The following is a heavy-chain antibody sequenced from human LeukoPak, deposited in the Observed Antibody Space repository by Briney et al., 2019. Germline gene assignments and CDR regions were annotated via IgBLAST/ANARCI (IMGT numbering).Heavy chain of an antibody. CDR1: GFTFDDYA. V-gene: IGHV3-9*01. CDR2: ISWNSGSV. Sequence: SLRLSCAASGFTFDDYAMHWVRQAPGKGLEWVSGISWNSGSVGYADSVKGRFTISRDNAKNSLYLQMNSLRAEDTAVYYCARGMEYWGQGTLVTVSS. D-gene: IGHD1-1*01. J-gene: IGHJ4*02. CDR3: ARGMEY.